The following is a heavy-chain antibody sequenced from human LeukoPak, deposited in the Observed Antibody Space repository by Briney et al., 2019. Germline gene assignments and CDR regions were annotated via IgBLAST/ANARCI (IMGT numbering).Heavy chain of an antibody. CDR2: ISSSSTSI. CDR1: GFTFSSYY. D-gene: IGHD1-26*01. J-gene: IGHJ4*02. V-gene: IGHV3-48*01. CDR3: ARVFANGGVGHFDY. Sequence: GGSLRLSCAASGFTFSSYYMNWVRQAPGKGLEWISYISSSSTSIYYADSVKGRFTISRDNAKNSLYLQMNSLRAEDTAVYYCARVFANGGVGHFDYWGQGTLATVSS.